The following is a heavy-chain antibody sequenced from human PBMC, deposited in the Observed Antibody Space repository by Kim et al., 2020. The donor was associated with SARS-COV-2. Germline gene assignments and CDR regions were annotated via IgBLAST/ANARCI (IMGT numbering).Heavy chain of an antibody. CDR2: IYYIGDT. CDR1: GGSINSYY. CDR3: ARLRHRQQLIFDY. V-gene: IGHV4-59*08. Sequence: SETLSLTCTVPGGSINSYYWSWIRQPPGKGLEWVGYIYYIGDTNYNPSLKSRVTMSVDTSKNQFSLRLYSVTAADTAVYYCARLRHRQQLIFDYWGQGTLVTVSS. J-gene: IGHJ4*02. D-gene: IGHD6-13*01.